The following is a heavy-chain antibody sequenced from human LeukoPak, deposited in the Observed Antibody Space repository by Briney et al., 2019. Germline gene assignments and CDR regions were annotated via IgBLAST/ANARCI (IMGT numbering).Heavy chain of an antibody. J-gene: IGHJ4*02. CDR1: IGSFSSYY. Sequence: SETLSLTCTLSIGSFSSYYWRCIRQPPGKGLEWIWYIYYSGSTNYNPSLKSRVTISVDTPQNQFSLKLSSETAAHTAVYYCASSWHFWSPYFDYWGQGTLVTVSS. D-gene: IGHD3-3*02. CDR2: IYYSGST. CDR3: ASSWHFWSPYFDY. V-gene: IGHV4-59*08.